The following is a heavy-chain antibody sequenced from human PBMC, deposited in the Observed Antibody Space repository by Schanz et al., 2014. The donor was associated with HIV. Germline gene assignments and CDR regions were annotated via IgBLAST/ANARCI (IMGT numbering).Heavy chain of an antibody. Sequence: QVHLVQSGTEVRKPGASVKVSCKASGYTFTIYPMHWVRQAPGQGLQWMGVINTNGGGTSDTLQGRVIITRDTSTRTVYMYLSNLRFEDSAVYYCAREKMDTGGLDVWGQGTTVTVSS. J-gene: IGHJ6*02. CDR1: GYTFTIYP. CDR3: AREKMDTGGLDV. V-gene: IGHV1-46*01. CDR2: INTNGGGT.